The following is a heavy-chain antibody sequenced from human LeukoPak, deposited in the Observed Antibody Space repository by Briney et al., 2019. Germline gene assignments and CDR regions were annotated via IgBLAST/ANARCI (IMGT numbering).Heavy chain of an antibody. V-gene: IGHV3-21*01. Sequence: GGSLRLPCAASGFTFSSYSMNWVRQAPGKGLEWVSSISSSSSYIYYADSVKGRFTISRDNAKNSLYLQMNSLRAEDTAVYYCARDLEPPRAFDIWGQGTMVTVSS. J-gene: IGHJ3*02. CDR3: ARDLEPPRAFDI. CDR1: GFTFSSYS. D-gene: IGHD1-14*01. CDR2: ISSSSSYI.